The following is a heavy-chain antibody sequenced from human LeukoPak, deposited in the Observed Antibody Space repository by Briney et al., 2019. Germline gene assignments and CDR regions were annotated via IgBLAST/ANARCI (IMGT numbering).Heavy chain of an antibody. Sequence: GASVKVSCKASGYTFTGYCMHWVRQAPGQGLEWMGRINPNSGGTNYAQKFQGRVTMTRYTSISTAYMELSRLRSDDTAVYYCASREMATITAGAFDIWGQGTMVTVSS. CDR3: ASREMATITAGAFDI. CDR2: INPNSGGT. V-gene: IGHV1-2*06. CDR1: GYTFTGYC. D-gene: IGHD5-24*01. J-gene: IGHJ3*02.